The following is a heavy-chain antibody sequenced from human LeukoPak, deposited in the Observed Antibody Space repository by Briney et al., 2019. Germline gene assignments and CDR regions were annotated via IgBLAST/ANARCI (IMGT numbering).Heavy chain of an antibody. CDR1: GFTLSSYV. Sequence: PGGSLRLSCAASGFTLSSYVMSWVRQAPGKGLEWVSGISGSGGTTYNADSVKGRFTISRDNAKKSLYLQMNSLRAEDTAVYYCARARQHYYDSSGYYYAGWFDPWGQGTLVTVSS. D-gene: IGHD3-22*01. CDR2: ISGSGGTT. J-gene: IGHJ5*02. CDR3: ARARQHYYDSSGYYYAGWFDP. V-gene: IGHV3-23*01.